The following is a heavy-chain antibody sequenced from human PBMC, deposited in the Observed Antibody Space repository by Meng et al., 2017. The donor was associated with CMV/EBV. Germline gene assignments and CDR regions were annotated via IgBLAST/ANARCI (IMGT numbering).Heavy chain of an antibody. CDR1: GVTFSSYA. D-gene: IGHD2-15*01. Sequence: VPLGPSGVEVKKPGCSVKVSCKASGVTFSSYAISWVRQAPGQGLEWMGGIIPIFGTANYAQKFQGRVTITADESTSTAYMELSSLRSEDTAVYYCARVCGGSCFDYWGQGTLVTVSS. CDR2: IIPIFGTA. V-gene: IGHV1-69*12. J-gene: IGHJ4*02. CDR3: ARVCGGSCFDY.